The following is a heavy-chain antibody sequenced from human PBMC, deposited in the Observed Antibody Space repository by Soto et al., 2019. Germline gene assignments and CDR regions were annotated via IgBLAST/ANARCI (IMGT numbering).Heavy chain of an antibody. CDR2: IYWDDDK. CDR1: GFSLSTSGVG. J-gene: IGHJ4*02. D-gene: IGHD6-19*01. Sequence: QITLKESGPTLVKPTQTLTLTCTFSGFSLSTSGVGVGWIRQPPGKALEWLALIYWDDDKLYSPSLKSRLTNTNDTSKNQLVLTMTNMHPVDTATYYCAHTPSSSGWTEYWGQGTLVTGSS. CDR3: AHTPSSSGWTEY. V-gene: IGHV2-5*02.